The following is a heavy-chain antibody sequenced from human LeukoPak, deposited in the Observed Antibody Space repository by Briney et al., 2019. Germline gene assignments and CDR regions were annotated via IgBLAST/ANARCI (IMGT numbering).Heavy chain of an antibody. CDR2: ISGSGGGT. J-gene: IGHJ4*02. CDR1: GITFSSYA. V-gene: IGHV3-23*01. CDR3: AKSRRTSSGAFDY. Sequence: QSWGTLRLSCAASGITFSSYAVTWILHAIRKCLHWFSFISGSGGGTYYADPVTGRFSISRDNHKNTLFLQMTSLRAEDTAVYYCAKSRRTSSGAFDYWGQGTLVTVSS. D-gene: IGHD6-6*01.